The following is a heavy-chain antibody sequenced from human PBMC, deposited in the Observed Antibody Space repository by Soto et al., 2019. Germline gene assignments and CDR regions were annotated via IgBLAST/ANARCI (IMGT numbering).Heavy chain of an antibody. Sequence: SVKVSCKASGGTFSSYAISWVRQAPGQGLEWMGGIIPIFATANYAQKFQGRVTITADESTSTAYMELSSLRSEDTAVYYCARVGYSSSYYYYYGMDVWGQGTTVTVSS. D-gene: IGHD6-6*01. CDR1: GGTFSSYA. J-gene: IGHJ6*02. CDR3: ARVGYSSSYYYYYGMDV. V-gene: IGHV1-69*13. CDR2: IIPIFATA.